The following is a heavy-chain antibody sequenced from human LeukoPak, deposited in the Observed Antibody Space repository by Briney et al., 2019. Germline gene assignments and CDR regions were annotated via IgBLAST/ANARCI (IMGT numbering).Heavy chain of an antibody. Sequence: ASVTVSCTVSGYTLTELSMHWVRQAPGKGLEWMGGFDPEDGETIHAQKFQGRVTMTEDTSTDTAYMELSSLRSEDTAVYYCATLAVAGTLDSDYWGQGTLVTVSS. CDR2: FDPEDGET. CDR1: GYTLTELS. J-gene: IGHJ4*02. CDR3: ATLAVAGTLDSDY. V-gene: IGHV1-24*01. D-gene: IGHD6-19*01.